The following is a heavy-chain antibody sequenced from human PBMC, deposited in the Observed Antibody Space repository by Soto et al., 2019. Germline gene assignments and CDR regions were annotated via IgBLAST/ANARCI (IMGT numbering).Heavy chain of an antibody. CDR1: GGTFNTYA. Sequence: QVQLVQSGAEMKKPGSSVKVSCQSSGGTFNTYAMNWVRQAPGQGPEWMGGISPMFGAATYAPKFQGRVTITADASPGTSYMQLSSLTSEDTALYFCAREVQVHTPAFVYWGQGTLVTVSS. J-gene: IGHJ4*02. V-gene: IGHV1-69*19. CDR3: AREVQVHTPAFVY. CDR2: ISPMFGAA. D-gene: IGHD3-10*01.